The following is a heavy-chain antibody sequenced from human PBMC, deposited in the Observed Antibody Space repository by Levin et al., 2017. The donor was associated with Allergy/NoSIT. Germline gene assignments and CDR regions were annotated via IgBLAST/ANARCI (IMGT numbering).Heavy chain of an antibody. J-gene: IGHJ4*02. D-gene: IGHD5-12*01. CDR3: ASEREIVAGGY. V-gene: IGHV3-30-3*01. CDR2: ISNDGSNK. CDR1: GFTSSSYT. Sequence: PGGSLRLSCAASGFTSSSYTMHWVRQAPGKGLEWVAAISNDGSNKYYADSVRGRFTISRDNSKNTLYLHLNSLRAEDTAVYYCASEREIVAGGYWGQGTLVTVSS.